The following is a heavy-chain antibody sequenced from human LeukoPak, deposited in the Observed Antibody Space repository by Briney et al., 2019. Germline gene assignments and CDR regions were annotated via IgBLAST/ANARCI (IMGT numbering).Heavy chain of an antibody. Sequence: GGSLRLSCAASGFTVSSNYMSWVRQAPGQGLEWVAVISYDGSRTYTADSVKGRITISRDNSEDTVYLHMNILRPEDTAVYYCARDAQDYFDSTTSFDYWGQGTLLIVSS. CDR3: ARDAQDYFDSTTSFDY. CDR1: GFTVSSNY. CDR2: ISYDGSRT. D-gene: IGHD2/OR15-2a*01. V-gene: IGHV3-30*03. J-gene: IGHJ4*02.